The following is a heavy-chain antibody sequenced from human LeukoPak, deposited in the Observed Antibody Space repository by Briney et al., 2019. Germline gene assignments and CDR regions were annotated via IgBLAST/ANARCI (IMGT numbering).Heavy chain of an antibody. CDR3: ARINSSDDAFDI. Sequence: ASVKVSCKASGYTFTSYAMHWVRQAPGQRLEWMGWINAGNGNTKYSQKFQGRVTITRDTSASTAYMELSSLRSEDTALYYCARINSSDDAFDIWGQGTMVTVSP. D-gene: IGHD3-22*01. CDR2: INAGNGNT. CDR1: GYTFTSYA. V-gene: IGHV1-3*01. J-gene: IGHJ3*02.